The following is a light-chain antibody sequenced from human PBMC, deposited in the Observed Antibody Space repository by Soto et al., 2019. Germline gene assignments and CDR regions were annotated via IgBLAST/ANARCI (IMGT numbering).Light chain of an antibody. Sequence: DIQMTQSPSSLSASVGDRVTITCRASQSISSFVNWYQQKPGKAPNLLIYAASRLQSGVPSRFSGSGAGTDFTLTISSLQPEDFATYYCQQSYSTPRTFGQGTKVEIK. V-gene: IGKV1-39*01. CDR3: QQSYSTPRT. CDR1: QSISSF. J-gene: IGKJ1*01. CDR2: AAS.